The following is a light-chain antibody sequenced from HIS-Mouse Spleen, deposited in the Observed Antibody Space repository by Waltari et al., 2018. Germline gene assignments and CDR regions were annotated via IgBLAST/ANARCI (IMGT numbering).Light chain of an antibody. V-gene: IGKV4-1*01. CDR3: QQYYSTPYT. J-gene: IGKJ2*01. Sequence: DIVMTQSPDSLAVSLGERATINCKSSQSVLYSSNNKNYLAWYQQKPGQPPKLLIYGASTRESGVPARFSGSGSGTDFTLTISSLQAEDVAVYYCQQYYSTPYTFGQGTKLEIK. CDR1: QSVLYSSNNKNY. CDR2: GAS.